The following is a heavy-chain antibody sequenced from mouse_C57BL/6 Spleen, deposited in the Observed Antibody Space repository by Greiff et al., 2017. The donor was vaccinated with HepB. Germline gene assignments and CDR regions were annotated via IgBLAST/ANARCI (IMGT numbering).Heavy chain of an antibody. CDR2: ISSGGDYI. Sequence: EVKLMESGEGLVKPGGSLKLSCAASGFTFSSYAMSWVRQTPEKRLEWVAYISSGGDYIYYADTVKGRFTISRDNARNTLYLQMSSLKSEDTAMYYCTRLWDGDFDYWGQGTTLTVSS. CDR1: GFTFSSYA. V-gene: IGHV5-9-1*02. J-gene: IGHJ2*01. D-gene: IGHD4-1*01. CDR3: TRLWDGDFDY.